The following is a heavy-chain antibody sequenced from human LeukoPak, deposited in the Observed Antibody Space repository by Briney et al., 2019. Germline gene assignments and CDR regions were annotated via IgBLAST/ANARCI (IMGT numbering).Heavy chain of an antibody. CDR2: IYHSGST. CDR3: ARVECSGGSCYQSFDY. CDR1: GYSISSGYY. J-gene: IGHJ4*02. D-gene: IGHD2-15*01. Sequence: SETLSLTCTVSGYSISSGYYWGWIRQPPGKGLEWIGYIYHSGSTYYNPSLKSRVTISVDRSKNQFSLKLSSVTAADTAVYYCARVECSGGSCYQSFDYWGQGTLVTVSS. V-gene: IGHV4-38-2*02.